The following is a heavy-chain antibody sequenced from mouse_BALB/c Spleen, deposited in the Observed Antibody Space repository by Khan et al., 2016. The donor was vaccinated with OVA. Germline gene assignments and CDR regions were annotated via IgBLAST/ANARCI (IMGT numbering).Heavy chain of an antibody. V-gene: IGHV14-1*02. CDR3: TRGGYSPWFDY. Sequence: VQLQQSGAELVRPGALVKLSCKASGFNIKDYYIHWVKQRPEQGLEWIGWIDPENGNTIYDPKFQGKATITADTSSNTAYLQLSSLTSEDTAVYYVTRGGYSPWFDYWGQGTLVTVSA. CDR2: IDPENGNT. CDR1: GFNIKDYY. J-gene: IGHJ3*01. D-gene: IGHD2-3*01.